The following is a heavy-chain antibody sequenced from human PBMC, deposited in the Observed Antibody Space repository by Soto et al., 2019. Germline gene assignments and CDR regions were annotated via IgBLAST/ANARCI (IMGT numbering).Heavy chain of an antibody. CDR1: GFTFSSYA. CDR2: ISGSGGST. CDR3: AKGNEKMVRAWLSWFDP. V-gene: IGHV3-23*01. D-gene: IGHD3-10*01. J-gene: IGHJ5*02. Sequence: GGSLRLSCAASGFTFSSYAMSWVRQAPGKGLEWVSAISGSGGSTYYADSVKGRFTISRDNSKNTLYLQMNSLRAEDTAVYYCAKGNEKMVRAWLSWFDPWGQGTLVTVSS.